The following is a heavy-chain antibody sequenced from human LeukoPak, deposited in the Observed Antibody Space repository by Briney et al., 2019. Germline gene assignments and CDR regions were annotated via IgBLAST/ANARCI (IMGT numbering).Heavy chain of an antibody. J-gene: IGHJ4*02. CDR2: IRQDGSDK. D-gene: IGHD2-15*01. V-gene: IGHV3-7*01. Sequence: GGSLRLSCAASGFTFNSYWMSWVRQAPEKGPEWLANIRQDGSDKQYVDSVKGRFTISRGNAKNSLYLQMNSLSAEDTAVYYCARHSRGSPIDDWGQGTLVTVSS. CDR1: GFTFNSYW. CDR3: ARHSRGSPIDD.